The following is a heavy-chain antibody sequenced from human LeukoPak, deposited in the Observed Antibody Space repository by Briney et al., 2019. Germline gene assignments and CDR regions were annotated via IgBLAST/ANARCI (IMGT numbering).Heavy chain of an antibody. CDR2: ISWNSGSI. CDR1: GFTFDDYV. V-gene: IGHV3-9*01. J-gene: IGHJ4*02. CDR3: AKGNVAVAGTLNY. Sequence: GRSLRLSCAASGFTFDDYVMHWVRQAPGKGLEWVSGISWNSGSIGYADSVKGRFTISRDNAKNSLFLQMNSLRPEDTALYYCAKGNVAVAGTLNYWGQGTLVTVSS. D-gene: IGHD6-19*01.